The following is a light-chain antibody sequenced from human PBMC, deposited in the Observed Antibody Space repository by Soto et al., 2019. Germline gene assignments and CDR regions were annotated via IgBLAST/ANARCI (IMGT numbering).Light chain of an antibody. CDR1: QSVSSTY. CDR3: QQYNYSPLT. V-gene: IGKV3-20*01. J-gene: IGKJ4*01. CDR2: GAS. Sequence: EIVLTQCPGTLYSFPGERATHSCRASQSVSSTYIAWYQQKFGQAPRLLIYGASSRATGIPDRFSGSGSGTDFTLTISRLEPEDFAVYYCQQYNYSPLTFGGGTKVDIK.